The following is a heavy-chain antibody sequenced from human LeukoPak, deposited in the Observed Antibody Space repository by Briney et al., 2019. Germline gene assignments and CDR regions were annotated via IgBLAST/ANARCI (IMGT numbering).Heavy chain of an antibody. CDR3: ARSSSSWYPDYFDY. CDR1: GFTFSDYA. D-gene: IGHD6-13*01. Sequence: GGSLRLSCAASGFTFSDYAMNWVRQAPGKGLEWVSYISSSSGSSSTIYYVDSVKGRFTISRDNGKNSLYLQMHRLRAEDTAVYYCARSSSSWYPDYFDYWGQGTLVTVSS. J-gene: IGHJ4*02. V-gene: IGHV3-48*04. CDR2: ISSSSGSSSTI.